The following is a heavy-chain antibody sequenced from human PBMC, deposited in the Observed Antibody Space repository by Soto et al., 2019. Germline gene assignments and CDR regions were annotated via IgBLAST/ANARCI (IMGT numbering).Heavy chain of an antibody. Sequence: QLQLQESGSGLVKPSQTLSLTCAVSGGSISSGGYSWSWIRQPPGKGLEWIGYIYHSGSTYYNPTLKRRVTISVDRAKNQFSLKLSSVTAADTAVYYCARDEGGTMGYWGQGTLVTVSS. CDR2: IYHSGST. CDR3: ARDEGGTMGY. J-gene: IGHJ4*02. V-gene: IGHV4-30-2*01. CDR1: GGSISSGGYS. D-gene: IGHD3-10*01.